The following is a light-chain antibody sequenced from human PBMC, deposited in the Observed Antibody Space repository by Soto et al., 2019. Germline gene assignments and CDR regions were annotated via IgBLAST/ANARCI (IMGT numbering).Light chain of an antibody. V-gene: IGLV2-23*02. CDR2: EVT. CDR1: SSDVGSYNL. Sequence: QSALTQPASVSGSPGQSITISCTGTSSDVGSYNLVSWYQQHPGKAPKVMIYEVTKRPSGVSNRFSGSKSGNTASLTISGLQAEDGADYYCCSYAGSYVFGTGTKVTVL. CDR3: CSYAGSYV. J-gene: IGLJ1*01.